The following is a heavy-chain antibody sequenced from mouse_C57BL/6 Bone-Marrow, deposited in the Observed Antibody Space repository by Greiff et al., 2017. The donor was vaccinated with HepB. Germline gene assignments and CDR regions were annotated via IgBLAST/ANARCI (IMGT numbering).Heavy chain of an antibody. CDR3: TLIYYDYPAWFAY. D-gene: IGHD2-4*01. CDR2: IDPETGGT. J-gene: IGHJ3*01. V-gene: IGHV1-15*01. Sequence: QVQLQQSGAELVRPGASVTLSCKASGYTFTDYEMHWVKQTPVHGLEWIGAIDPETGGTAYNQKFKGKAILTADKSSSTAYMELRRLTSEDSAVYYCTLIYYDYPAWFAYWGQGTLVTVSA. CDR1: GYTFTDYE.